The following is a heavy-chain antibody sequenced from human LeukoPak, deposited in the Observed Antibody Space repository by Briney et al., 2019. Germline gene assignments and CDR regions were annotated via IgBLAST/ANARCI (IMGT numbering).Heavy chain of an antibody. CDR1: GGSFSGYY. V-gene: IGHV4-34*01. Sequence: PSETLSLTCAVYGGSFSGYYWSWIRQPPGKGLEWIGEINHSGSTNYNPSLKSRVTISVDTSKNQFSLKLSSVTAADTAVYYCASASGYDRPNFDYWGQGTLVTVSS. J-gene: IGHJ4*02. CDR2: INHSGST. CDR3: ASASGYDRPNFDY. D-gene: IGHD5-12*01.